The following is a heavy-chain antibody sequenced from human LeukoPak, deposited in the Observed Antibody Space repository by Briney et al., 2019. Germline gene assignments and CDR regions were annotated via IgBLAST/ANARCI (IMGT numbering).Heavy chain of an antibody. CDR2: ISYDGSNK. D-gene: IGHD4-23*01. J-gene: IGHJ4*02. Sequence: GGSLRLSCAASGFTFSNYAMSWVRQAPGKGLEWVAVISYDGSNKYYADSVKGRFTISRDNSKNTLYLQMNSLRAEDTAVYYCAKRASKYGGNSHYFDYWGQGTLVTVSS. CDR1: GFTFSNYA. V-gene: IGHV3-30*18. CDR3: AKRASKYGGNSHYFDY.